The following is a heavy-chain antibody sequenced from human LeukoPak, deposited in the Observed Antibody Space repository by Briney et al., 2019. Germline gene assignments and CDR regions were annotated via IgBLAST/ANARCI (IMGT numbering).Heavy chain of an antibody. D-gene: IGHD3-10*01. CDR2: ISGHNGDV. J-gene: IGHJ4*02. Sequence: GALVKVSCKASGYTFSNYGITWVRQAPGQGLEWMGTISGHNGDVNYAPKFQGRVTMTTDTSTTTAYMELRSLRFDDTAVYYCARYNSLLRGVTTSDYWGQGTLVTVSS. V-gene: IGHV1-18*01. CDR3: ARYNSLLRGVTTSDY. CDR1: GYTFSNYG.